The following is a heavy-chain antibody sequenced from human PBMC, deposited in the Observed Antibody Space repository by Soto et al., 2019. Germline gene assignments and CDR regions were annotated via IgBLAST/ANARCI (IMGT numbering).Heavy chain of an antibody. CDR1: GFTFSMYS. J-gene: IGHJ6*02. Sequence: GGLRLSCEVSGFTFSMYSMSWVRQCPGKGLEWVAKIPQDGVDGHYADSVKGRCTISRDNGKNSLYLQLNNLRAEDAAVYYCARDHLILPAHDFFYGSDVWGRGATVTVSS. D-gene: IGHD2-21*02. V-gene: IGHV3-7*03. CDR3: ARDHLILPAHDFFYGSDV. CDR2: IPQDGVDG.